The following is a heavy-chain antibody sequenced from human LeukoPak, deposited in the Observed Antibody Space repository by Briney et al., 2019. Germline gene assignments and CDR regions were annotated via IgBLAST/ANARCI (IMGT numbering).Heavy chain of an antibody. V-gene: IGHV3-23*01. J-gene: IGHJ4*02. Sequence: QAGGSLRLSCAASGFTFSSYAMSWVRQAPGKGLEWVSAISGSGGSTYYADSVKGRFTISRDNSKNTLYLQMNSLRAEDTAVYYCANTPPSSSWAELDYWGQGTLVTVSS. CDR2: ISGSGGST. CDR3: ANTPPSSSWAELDY. D-gene: IGHD6-13*01. CDR1: GFTFSSYA.